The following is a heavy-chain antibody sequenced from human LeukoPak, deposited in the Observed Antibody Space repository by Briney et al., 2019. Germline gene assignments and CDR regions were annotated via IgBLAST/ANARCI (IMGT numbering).Heavy chain of an antibody. CDR2: INPNSGGT. V-gene: IGHV1-2*02. D-gene: IGHD2/OR15-2a*01. J-gene: IGHJ3*02. Sequence: ASVKVSCKASGYTFTGYYIKWVRQAPGQGLEWMGWINPNSGGTNYAQKFQGRVTMTRGTSINTAHMELSRLRYDDTAVYYCARDAYLGAFDIWGQGTMVTVSS. CDR3: ARDAYLGAFDI. CDR1: GYTFTGYY.